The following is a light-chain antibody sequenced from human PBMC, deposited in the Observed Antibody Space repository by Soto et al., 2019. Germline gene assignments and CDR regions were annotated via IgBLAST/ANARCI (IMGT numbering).Light chain of an antibody. CDR1: SSDVGGYNY. CDR2: AVT. CDR3: SSYTSSSTL. V-gene: IGLV2-14*01. J-gene: IGLJ1*01. Sequence: QSALTQPASVSGSPGQSITISCTGTSSDVGGYNYVSWYQQHPGKAPKLMIYAVTDRPSGVSSRLSGSKSGNTASLTISGLQAEEEADYYCSSYTSSSTLFGAGTKVTVL.